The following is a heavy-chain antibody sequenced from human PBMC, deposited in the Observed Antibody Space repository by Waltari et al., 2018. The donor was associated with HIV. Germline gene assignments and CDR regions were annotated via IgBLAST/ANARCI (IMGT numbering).Heavy chain of an antibody. V-gene: IGHV4-61*02. J-gene: IGHJ3*01. CDR2: IYTSGST. Sequence: QVQLQESGPGLVKPSQTLSLTCTVSGGSISSGSYYWSWIRQPAGKGLEWIGRIYTSGSTNYNPSLKSRVTISVDSSKNQFSLRLSSVTAADTAVYYCAGYRGYDPDAFDLWGQGTMVTVSS. CDR1: GGSISSGSYY. CDR3: AGYRGYDPDAFDL. D-gene: IGHD5-12*01.